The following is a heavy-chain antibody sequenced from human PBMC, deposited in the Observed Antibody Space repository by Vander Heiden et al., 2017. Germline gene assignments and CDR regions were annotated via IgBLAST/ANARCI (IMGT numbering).Heavy chain of an antibody. D-gene: IGHD3-9*01. CDR1: GFSFSTYW. V-gene: IGHV3-7*01. J-gene: IGHJ5*02. CDR3: ARDSAGYYP. Sequence: EVQLVESGGGLVQPGGSLRLSCAASGFSFSTYWMSWVRQAPGKGLGWVANIKEDGSDKYYVDSVKGRFTISRDNAKNSLYLQMSSLRAEDTAVYYCARDSAGYYPWGQGTLVTVSS. CDR2: IKEDGSDK.